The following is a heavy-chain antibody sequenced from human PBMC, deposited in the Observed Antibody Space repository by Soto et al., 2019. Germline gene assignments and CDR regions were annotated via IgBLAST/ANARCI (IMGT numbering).Heavy chain of an antibody. CDR3: ARDERLWFGELSSYGMDV. CDR1: GGSISSGGYA. J-gene: IGHJ6*02. Sequence: SETLSLTCAVSGGSISSGGYAWSWIRQPPGKGLEWIGYIYYSGSTYYNPSLKSRVTISVDTSKNQFSLKLSSVTAADTAVYYCARDERLWFGELSSYGMDVWGQGTTVTVSS. CDR2: IYYSGST. V-gene: IGHV4-30-4*01. D-gene: IGHD3-10*01.